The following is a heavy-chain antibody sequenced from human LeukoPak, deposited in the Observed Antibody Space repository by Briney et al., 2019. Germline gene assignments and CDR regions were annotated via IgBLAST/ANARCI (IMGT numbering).Heavy chain of an antibody. D-gene: IGHD5-18*01. CDR3: ARDGSGYSYGPKEFDY. Sequence: ASVKVSCKASGYIFTSYGISWVRQAPGQGLEWMGWISAYNGNTNYAQKLQGRVTMTTDTSTSTAYMELRSLRSDDTAVYYCARDGSGYSYGPKEFDYWGQGTLVTVSS. V-gene: IGHV1-18*01. CDR2: ISAYNGNT. CDR1: GYIFTSYG. J-gene: IGHJ4*02.